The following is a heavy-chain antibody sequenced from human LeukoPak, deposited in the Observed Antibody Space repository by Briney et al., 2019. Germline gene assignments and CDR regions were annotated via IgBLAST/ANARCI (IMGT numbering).Heavy chain of an antibody. D-gene: IGHD6-13*01. Sequence: SETLSLTCTVSGGSISSHYWSWMRQPPGKGLEWIGYIYYSGSTNYNPSLKSRVTISVDTSKNQFSLKLSSVTAADTAVYYCARQSAAAGYSGWFDPWGQGTLVTVSS. CDR2: IYYSGST. V-gene: IGHV4-59*11. CDR3: ARQSAAAGYSGWFDP. J-gene: IGHJ5*02. CDR1: GGSISSHY.